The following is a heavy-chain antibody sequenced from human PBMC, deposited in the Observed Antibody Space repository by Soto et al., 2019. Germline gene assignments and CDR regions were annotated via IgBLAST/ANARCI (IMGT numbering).Heavy chain of an antibody. V-gene: IGHV4-4*02. CDR2: IYHSGST. CDR3: ARDLITLPGMEV. CDR1: GGSISSSNW. J-gene: IGHJ6*02. D-gene: IGHD3-10*01. Sequence: QVQLQESGPGLVKPSGTLSLTCAVSGGSISSSNWWSWVRQPPGKGLEWIGEIYHSGSTNYNPSLKMRVTLSVDKSKNQFSLKLSSVTAADTAVYYCARDLITLPGMEVWGQGTTVTVSS.